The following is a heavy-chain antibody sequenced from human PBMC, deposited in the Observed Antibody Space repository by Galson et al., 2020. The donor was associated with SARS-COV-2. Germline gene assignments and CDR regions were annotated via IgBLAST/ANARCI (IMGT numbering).Heavy chain of an antibody. CDR3: TTDLHDYGDRDY. CDR2: IKSKTDGGTT. Sequence: GSLRLSCAASGFSFSNAWMSWVRQAPGKGLEWVGRIKSKTDGGTTDYAAPVKGRFTISRDDSKNTLYLQMNSLKTEDTAVFYCTTDLHDYGDRDYWGQGTLVTVSS. V-gene: IGHV3-15*01. J-gene: IGHJ4*02. D-gene: IGHD4-17*01. CDR1: GFSFSNAW.